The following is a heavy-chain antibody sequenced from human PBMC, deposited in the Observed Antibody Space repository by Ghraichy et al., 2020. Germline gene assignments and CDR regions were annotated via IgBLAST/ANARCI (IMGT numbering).Heavy chain of an antibody. J-gene: IGHJ3*02. Sequence: GGSLRLSCAASGFTFSSYSMNWVRQAPGKGLEWVSYISSSSSTIYYADSVKGRFTISRDNAKNSLYLQMNSLRDEDTAVYYCARSYCGGDCYFDAFDIWGQGTMVTVSS. CDR2: ISSSSSTI. V-gene: IGHV3-48*02. D-gene: IGHD2-21*01. CDR3: ARSYCGGDCYFDAFDI. CDR1: GFTFSSYS.